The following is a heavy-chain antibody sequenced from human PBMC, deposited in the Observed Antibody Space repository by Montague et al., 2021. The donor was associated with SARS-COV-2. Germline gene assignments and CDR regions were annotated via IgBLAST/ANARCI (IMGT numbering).Heavy chain of an antibody. CDR3: ATQEDPSGWIPGPFDF. CDR2: IYYRGST. J-gene: IGHJ4*02. V-gene: IGHV4-39*01. D-gene: IGHD6-19*01. CDR1: GGSISSSSYY. Sequence: SETLSLTCTVSGGSISSSSYYWAWIRQPPGKGLEWIGSIYYRGSTYYNPSLKSRVFISVDTSKNKLSLTLTSVTAADTAVYSCATQEDPSGWIPGPFDFWGQGTLLSVSS.